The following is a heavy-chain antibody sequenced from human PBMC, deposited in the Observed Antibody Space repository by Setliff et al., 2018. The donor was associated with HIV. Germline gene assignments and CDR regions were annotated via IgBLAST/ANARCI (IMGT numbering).Heavy chain of an antibody. V-gene: IGHV4-34*01. CDR1: GGSFSGYY. CDR3: ASDYSSRHDAFDL. D-gene: IGHD6-13*01. J-gene: IGHJ3*01. Sequence: NPSETLSLTCAVYGGSFSGYYWSWIRQPPGKGLEWIGQINHGGSTNYNPSLKSRVTISIDTSKNQFSLNLSSVTAADTAVYYCASDYSSRHDAFDLWGQGTVVTVSS. CDR2: INHGGST.